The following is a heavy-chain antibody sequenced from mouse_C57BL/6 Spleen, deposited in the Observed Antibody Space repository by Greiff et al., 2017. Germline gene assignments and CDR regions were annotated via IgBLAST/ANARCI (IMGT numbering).Heavy chain of an antibody. J-gene: IGHJ4*01. CDR1: GYTFTSYW. CDR2: INPSNGGT. Sequence: QVQLKQPGTELVKPGASVKLSCKASGYTFTSYWMHWVKQRPGQGLEWIGNINPSNGGTNYNEKFKSKATLTVDKSSSTAYMQLSSLTSEDSAVYYCARSRITTVVANYYAMDYWGQGTSVTVSS. CDR3: ARSRITTVVANYYAMDY. V-gene: IGHV1-53*01. D-gene: IGHD1-1*01.